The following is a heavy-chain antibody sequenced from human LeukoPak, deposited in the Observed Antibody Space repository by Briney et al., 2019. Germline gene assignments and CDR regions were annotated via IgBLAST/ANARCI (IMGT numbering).Heavy chain of an antibody. D-gene: IGHD3-22*01. Sequence: GASVKVSCKASGGTFSSYAISWVRQAPGQGLEWMGRIIPIFGTANYAQKFQGRVTITTDESTSTAYMELSSLRSEDTAVYYCARDRRTYYYDSSGPTYFDLWGRGTLVTVSS. CDR1: GGTFSSYA. J-gene: IGHJ2*01. V-gene: IGHV1-69*05. CDR2: IIPIFGTA. CDR3: ARDRRTYYYDSSGPTYFDL.